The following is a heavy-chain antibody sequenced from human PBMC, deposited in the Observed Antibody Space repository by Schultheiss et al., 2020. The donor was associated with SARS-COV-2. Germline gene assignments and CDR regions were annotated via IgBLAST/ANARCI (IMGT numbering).Heavy chain of an antibody. D-gene: IGHD3-3*01. J-gene: IGHJ4*02. Sequence: GESLKISCAASGFTFSSYEMNWVRQAPGKGLEWVSYISSSGSTIYYADSVKGRFTISRDNAENSLHLQMNRLRVEDTAVYYCASSDDFWSGYFNWGQGTQVTVSS. CDR3: ASSDDFWSGYFN. CDR2: ISSSGSTI. CDR1: GFTFSSYE. V-gene: IGHV3-48*03.